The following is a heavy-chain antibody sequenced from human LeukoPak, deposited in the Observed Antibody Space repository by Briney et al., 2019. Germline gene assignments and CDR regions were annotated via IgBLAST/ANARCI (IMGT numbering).Heavy chain of an antibody. J-gene: IGHJ4*02. D-gene: IGHD3-9*01. CDR2: INHDAEMI. CDR3: ARDHDWAFDL. V-gene: IGHV3-48*02. Sequence: GGSLRLSCEGSGFPFASYVMSWVRQAPGKGLEWIAYINHDAEMIFYPDFVKGRFTISRDNAKKSLYLQMNALRYEDTAIYYCARDHDWAFDLWGQGTLVTVSS. CDR1: GFPFASYV.